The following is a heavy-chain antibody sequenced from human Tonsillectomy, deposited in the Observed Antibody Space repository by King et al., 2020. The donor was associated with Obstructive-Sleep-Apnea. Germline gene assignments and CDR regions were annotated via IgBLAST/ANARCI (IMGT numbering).Heavy chain of an antibody. CDR2: ISSSSSYI. D-gene: IGHD6-13*01. CDR1: GFTFSSYS. J-gene: IGHJ6*02. CDR3: ARVSEAILSTGGIYYYYGMDV. Sequence: VQLVESGGGLVKPGGSLRLSCAASGFTFSSYSMNWVRQAPGKGLEWVSSISSSSSYIYYADSVKGRFTISRDNAKNSLYLQMNSLRAEDTAVYYCARVSEAILSTGGIYYYYGMDVWGQGTTVTVSS. V-gene: IGHV3-21*01.